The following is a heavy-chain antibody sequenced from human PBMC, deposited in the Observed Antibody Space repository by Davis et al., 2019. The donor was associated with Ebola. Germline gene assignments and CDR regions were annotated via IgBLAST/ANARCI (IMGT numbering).Heavy chain of an antibody. CDR1: GFIFSSYG. CDR3: AKDLRTAEDVVVPGGY. CDR2: ISYDGSNK. J-gene: IGHJ4*02. D-gene: IGHD2-15*01. V-gene: IGHV3-30*18. Sequence: GGPLRLSCAASGFIFSSYGMHWVRQAPGKGLEWVAVISYDGSNKYYADSVKGRFTISRDNSKNTLYLQMNSLRAEDTAVYYCAKDLRTAEDVVVPGGYWGQGTLVTVSS.